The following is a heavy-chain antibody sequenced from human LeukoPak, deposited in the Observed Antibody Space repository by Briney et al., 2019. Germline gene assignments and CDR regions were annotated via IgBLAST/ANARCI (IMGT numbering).Heavy chain of an antibody. CDR1: GFTFSSYG. V-gene: IGHV3-30*03. D-gene: IGHD1-26*01. CDR3: VQSGSFYFPFDY. J-gene: IGHJ4*01. Sequence: PGGSLRLSCAASGFTFSSYGMHWVRQAPGKGLEWVAVISYDGSNKYYADSVKGRFTISRDNSKNTLYLQMNSLRAEDTALYYCVQSGSFYFPFDYWGHGTLVTVSS. CDR2: ISYDGSNK.